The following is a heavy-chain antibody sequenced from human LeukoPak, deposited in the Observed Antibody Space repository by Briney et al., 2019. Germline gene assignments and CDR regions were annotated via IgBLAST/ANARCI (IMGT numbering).Heavy chain of an antibody. V-gene: IGHV3-33*06. J-gene: IGHJ4*02. D-gene: IGHD2-8*01. Sequence: GGSLRLSCAASGFTFSHYAMRWVRQAPGKGLEWVSGVRGNGGDKYHEDSVKGRFTISRDTSKNTLYLQMNSLRAEDTAVYYCAKDVCYCYLDYWGQGTLVTVSS. CDR1: GFTFSHYA. CDR2: VRGNGGDK. CDR3: AKDVCYCYLDY.